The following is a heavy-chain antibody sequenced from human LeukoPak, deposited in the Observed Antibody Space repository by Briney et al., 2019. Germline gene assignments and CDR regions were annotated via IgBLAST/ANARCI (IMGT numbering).Heavy chain of an antibody. CDR3: ARDYDYDY. CDR1: GGSISSYY. V-gene: IGHV4-34*01. J-gene: IGHJ4*02. Sequence: PSETLSLTCTVSGGSISSYYWSWIRQPPGKGLEWIGEINHSGSTNYNPSLKSRVTISVDTSKNQFSLKLSSVTAADTAVYYCARDYDYDYWGQGTLVTVSS. D-gene: IGHD5-12*01. CDR2: INHSGST.